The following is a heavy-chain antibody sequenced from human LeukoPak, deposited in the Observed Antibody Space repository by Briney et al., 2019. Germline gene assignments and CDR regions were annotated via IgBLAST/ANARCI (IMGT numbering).Heavy chain of an antibody. CDR2: INHSGST. CDR1: GGALCGCY. J-gene: IGHJ3*02. CDR3: VRAFTWDDAFDI. Sequence: SETLSLTCALYGGALCGCYWIWLPEPPGKGLEWIGEINHSGSTNYNPSLKSRVTISVERYKNQFSLKLSSETAARTDVYYCVRAFTWDDAFDIWGQGTMGTVSS. V-gene: IGHV4-34*01. D-gene: IGHD1-26*01.